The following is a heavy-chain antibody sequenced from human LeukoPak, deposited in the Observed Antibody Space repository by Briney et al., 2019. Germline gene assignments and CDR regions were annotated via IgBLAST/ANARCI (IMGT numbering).Heavy chain of an antibody. CDR3: AKRDSSGYYYFDY. Sequence: PGGSLRLSCAASKFTFSSYGMHWVRQAPGKGLEWVAVISYDGSNKYYADSVRGRFTISRDNSRNTLYLQMNSLRAEDMAVYYCAKRDSSGYYYFDYWGQGTLVTVSS. CDR1: KFTFSSYG. CDR2: ISYDGSNK. V-gene: IGHV3-30*18. D-gene: IGHD3-22*01. J-gene: IGHJ4*02.